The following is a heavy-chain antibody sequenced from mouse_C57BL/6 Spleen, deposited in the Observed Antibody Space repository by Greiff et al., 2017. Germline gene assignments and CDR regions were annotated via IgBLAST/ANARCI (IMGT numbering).Heavy chain of an antibody. J-gene: IGHJ3*01. V-gene: IGHV10-1*01. CDR3: VRSYYYGSSSWFAY. D-gene: IGHD1-1*01. CDR1: GFSFNTYA. CDR2: IRSKSNNYAT. Sequence: EVKLVESGGGLVQPKGSLKLSCAASGFSFNTYAMNWVRQAPGKGLEWVARIRSKSNNYATYYADSVKDRFTISRDDSESMLYLQMNNLKTEDTAMYYCVRSYYYGSSSWFAYWRQGTLVTVSA.